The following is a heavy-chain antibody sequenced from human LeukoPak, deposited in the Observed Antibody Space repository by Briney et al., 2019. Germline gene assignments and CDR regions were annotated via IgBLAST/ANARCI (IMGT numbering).Heavy chain of an antibody. V-gene: IGHV4-38-2*02. CDR2: IHHGGTT. D-gene: IGHD2-15*01. CDR1: GYSIISGYY. Sequence: PSETLSVTCAVSGYSIISGYYWGWIRQSPGKGLEWIGSIHHGGTTYYSPSLKSRVTISVDTSRNQFSLKMSSVTAADTALYFCARERVVVAGGWFDPWGQGTLVSVSS. CDR3: ARERVVVAGGWFDP. J-gene: IGHJ5*02.